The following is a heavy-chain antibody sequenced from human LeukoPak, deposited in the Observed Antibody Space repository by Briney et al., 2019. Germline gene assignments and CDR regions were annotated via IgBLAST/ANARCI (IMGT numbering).Heavy chain of an antibody. J-gene: IGHJ3*02. CDR2: IYPGDSDT. V-gene: IGHV5-51*01. CDR3: ARRGGLSSGRSGLGAFDI. D-gene: IGHD6-19*01. CDR1: GYSFTSYW. Sequence: GESLKISCKGSGYSFTSYWIGWVRQMPGKGLEWMGIIYPGDSDTRYSPSFQGQVTISADKSISTAYLQWSSLKASDTAMYYCARRGGLSSGRSGLGAFDIWGQGTMVTVSS.